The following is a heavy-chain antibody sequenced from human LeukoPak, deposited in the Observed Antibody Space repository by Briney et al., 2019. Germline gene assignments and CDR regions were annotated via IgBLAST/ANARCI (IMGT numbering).Heavy chain of an antibody. CDR1: GLTFSSYW. CDR2: IKEDGSEK. J-gene: IGHJ4*02. D-gene: IGHD6-13*01. CDR3: VRGGSNFDF. Sequence: PGGSLRLSCAASGLTFSSYWMSWVRQAPGKGLEWVANIKEDGSEKYYVDSVKGRFTIARDNAKNSLYLQMNSLKAEDTAVYYCVRGGSNFDFWGQGTLVTVSS. V-gene: IGHV3-7*04.